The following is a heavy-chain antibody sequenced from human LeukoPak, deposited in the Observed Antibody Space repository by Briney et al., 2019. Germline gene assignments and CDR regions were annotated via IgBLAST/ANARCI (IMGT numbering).Heavy chain of an antibody. CDR2: INHSGST. CDR3: ARCPGSWSGYDAFDN. V-gene: IGHV4-34*01. CDR1: GGSFSGYY. J-gene: IGHJ3*02. D-gene: IGHD6-13*01. Sequence: SETLSLTCAVYGGSFSGYYWSWIRQPPGKGLEWIGEINHSGSTNYNPSLKSRVTISVDTSKNQFSLKLSSVTAADTAVYYCARCPGSWSGYDAFDNWGQGTMVTVSS.